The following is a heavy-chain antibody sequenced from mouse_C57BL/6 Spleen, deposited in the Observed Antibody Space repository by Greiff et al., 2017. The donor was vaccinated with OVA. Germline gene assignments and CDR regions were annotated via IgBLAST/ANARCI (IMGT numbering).Heavy chain of an antibody. CDR3: AKTDGYYDYYAMDD. J-gene: IGHJ4*01. CDR2: INPSTGGT. Sequence: EVQLQQSGPELVKPGASVKISCKASGYSFTGYYMNWVKQSPEKSLEWIGEINPSTGGTTYNQKFKAKATLTVDKSSSTAYMQLKSLTSEDSAVYYCAKTDGYYDYYAMDDWGQGTSVTVSS. D-gene: IGHD2-3*01. V-gene: IGHV1-42*01. CDR1: GYSFTGYY.